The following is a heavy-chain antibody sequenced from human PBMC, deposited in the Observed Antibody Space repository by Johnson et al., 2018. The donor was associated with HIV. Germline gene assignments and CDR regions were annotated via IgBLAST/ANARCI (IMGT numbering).Heavy chain of an antibody. D-gene: IGHD6-13*01. V-gene: IGHV3-30-3*01. CDR1: GFTFSSYA. CDR2: ISYDESKK. CDR3: ARNQISIAAAVETLDPSAFDI. J-gene: IGHJ3*02. Sequence: QVQVVESGGGVVQPGRSLRLSCAASGFTFSSYAMHWVRQDPGKGLEWVALISYDESKKYYADSVKGRFTISRANSKNTLYLQRNSLRAEDTAVYYCARNQISIAAAVETLDPSAFDIWGQGTMVTVSS.